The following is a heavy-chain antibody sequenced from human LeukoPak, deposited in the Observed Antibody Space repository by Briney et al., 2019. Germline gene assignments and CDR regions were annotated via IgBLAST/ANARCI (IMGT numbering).Heavy chain of an antibody. Sequence: SETLSLTCTVSGGSITSKTYYWGWIRQPPGKGLEWIGSIYYSGSTYFNPSLKSRVTTSVDTPKNQFSLRLSSVTAADTAVYYCAREDPRGSSSLGWFDPWGQGTLVTVSS. CDR3: AREDPRGSSSLGWFDP. V-gene: IGHV4-39*02. D-gene: IGHD6-13*01. J-gene: IGHJ5*02. CDR2: IYYSGST. CDR1: GGSITSKTYY.